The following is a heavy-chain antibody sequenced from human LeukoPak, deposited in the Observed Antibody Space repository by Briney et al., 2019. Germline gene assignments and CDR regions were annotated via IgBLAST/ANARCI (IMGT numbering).Heavy chain of an antibody. Sequence: PGGSLRLSCAASGFTFSSYAMHWVRQAPGKGLEWVAVISYDGSNKYYADSVKGRFTISRDNSKNTLYLQMNSLRAEDTAVYYCARDQQLVQRMGYFDYWGQGTLVTVSS. CDR2: ISYDGSNK. CDR3: ARDQQLVQRMGYFDY. V-gene: IGHV3-30*04. D-gene: IGHD6-13*01. J-gene: IGHJ4*02. CDR1: GFTFSSYA.